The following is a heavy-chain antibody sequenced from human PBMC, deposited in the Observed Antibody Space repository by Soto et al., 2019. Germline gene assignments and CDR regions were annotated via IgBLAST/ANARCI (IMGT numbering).Heavy chain of an antibody. CDR3: SSGRRSSGVYY. V-gene: IGHV4-31*03. D-gene: IGHD6-25*01. J-gene: IGHJ4*02. CDR2: IYYSGST. Sequence: SETPSLTCTVSGGSISSGGYYWSWIRQHPGKGLEWIGYIYYSGSTYYNPSLKSRVTISVDTSKNQFSLKLSSVTAADTAVYYCSSGRRSSGVYYSGRGTLVTAPQ. CDR1: GGSISSGGYY.